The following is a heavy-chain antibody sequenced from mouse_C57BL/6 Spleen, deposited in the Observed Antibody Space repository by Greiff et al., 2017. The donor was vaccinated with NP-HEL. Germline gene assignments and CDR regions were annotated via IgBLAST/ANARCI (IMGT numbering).Heavy chain of an antibody. CDR2: FHPYNDDT. J-gene: IGHJ4*01. Sequence: VMLVESGAELVKPGASVKMSCKASGYTFTTYPIEWMKQNHGKSLEWIGNFHPYNDDTKYNEKFKGKATLTVEKSSSTVYLELSRLTSDDSAVYYCARWGGNYDYAMDYWGQGTSVTVSS. CDR1: GYTFTTYP. CDR3: ARWGGNYDYAMDY. V-gene: IGHV1-47*01. D-gene: IGHD2-1*01.